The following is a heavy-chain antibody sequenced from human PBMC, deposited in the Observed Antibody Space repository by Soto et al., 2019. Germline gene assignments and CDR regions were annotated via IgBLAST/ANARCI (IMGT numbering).Heavy chain of an antibody. V-gene: IGHV4-39*01. Sequence: SETLSLTCTVSGGSISSSSYYWGWIRQPPGKGLEWIGSIYYSGSTYYNPSLKSRVTISVDTSKNQFSLKLSSVTAADTAVYYCARRREYSGYDYPWGQGTLVTVSS. D-gene: IGHD5-12*01. J-gene: IGHJ4*02. CDR3: ARRREYSGYDYP. CDR2: IYYSGST. CDR1: GGSISSSSYY.